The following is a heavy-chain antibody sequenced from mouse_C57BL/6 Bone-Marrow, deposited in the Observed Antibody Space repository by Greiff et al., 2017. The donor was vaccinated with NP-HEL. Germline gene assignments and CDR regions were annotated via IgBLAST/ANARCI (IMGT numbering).Heavy chain of an antibody. CDR3: ARGPYYSNYERGMDD. CDR1: GYTFTDYY. Sequence: EVKLVESGPVLVKPGASVKMSCKASGYTFTDYYMNWVKQSHGKSLEWIGVINPYNGGTSYNQKFKGKATLTVDKSSSTAYMELNSLTSEDSAVYYCARGPYYSNYERGMDDWGQGTSVTVSS. CDR2: INPYNGGT. J-gene: IGHJ4*01. D-gene: IGHD2-5*01. V-gene: IGHV1-19*01.